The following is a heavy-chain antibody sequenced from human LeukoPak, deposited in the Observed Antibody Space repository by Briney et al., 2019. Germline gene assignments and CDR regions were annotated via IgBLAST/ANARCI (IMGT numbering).Heavy chain of an antibody. Sequence: SETLSLTCTVSGGSISSYYWSWIRQPPGKGLEWIGYIYYSGSTNYNPSLKSRVTISVDTSKNQFSLKLSSVTAADTAVYYCARENYYYGMDVWGQGTTVTVSS. CDR2: IYYSGST. J-gene: IGHJ6*02. CDR3: ARENYYYGMDV. CDR1: GGSISSYY. V-gene: IGHV4-59*12.